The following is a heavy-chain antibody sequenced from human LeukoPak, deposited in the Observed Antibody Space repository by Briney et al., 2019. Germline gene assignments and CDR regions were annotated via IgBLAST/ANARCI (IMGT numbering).Heavy chain of an antibody. J-gene: IGHJ6*02. V-gene: IGHV4-59*08. D-gene: IGHD3-16*02. CDR3: AGLYVWGSYRPRDYYYYGMDV. CDR1: GGSISSYY. CDR2: IYYSGST. Sequence: SETLSLTCTVSGGSISSYYWSWIRQPPGKGLEWIGYIYYSGSTNHNPSLKSRVTISVDTSKNQFSLKLSSVTAADTAVYYCAGLYVWGSYRPRDYYYYGMDVWGQGTTVTVSS.